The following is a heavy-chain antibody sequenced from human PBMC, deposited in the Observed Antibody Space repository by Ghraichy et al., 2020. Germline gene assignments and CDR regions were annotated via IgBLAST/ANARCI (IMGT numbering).Heavy chain of an antibody. CDR3: AKDRWGGDYYDSSGYFDY. Sequence: LSLTCAASGFTFSSYAMSWVRQAPGKGLEWVSAISGSGGSTYYADSVKGRFTISRDNSKNTLYLQMNSLRAEDTAVYYCAKDRWGGDYYDSSGYFDYWGQGTLVTVSS. V-gene: IGHV3-23*01. D-gene: IGHD3-22*01. CDR2: ISGSGGST. CDR1: GFTFSSYA. J-gene: IGHJ4*02.